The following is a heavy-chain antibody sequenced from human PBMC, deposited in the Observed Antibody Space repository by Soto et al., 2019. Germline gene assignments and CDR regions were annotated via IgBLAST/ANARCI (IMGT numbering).Heavy chain of an antibody. CDR2: IGTAGDT. J-gene: IGHJ6*02. V-gene: IGHV3-13*01. D-gene: IGHD3-3*01. Sequence: GGSLRLSCAASGFTFSSYDMHWVRQATGKGLEWVSAIGTAGDTYYPGSAKGRFTISRENAKNSLYLQMNSLRAEDTAVYYCARASRIGFLEWLLEYYYGMDVWGQGTTVTVSS. CDR1: GFTFSSYD. CDR3: ARASRIGFLEWLLEYYYGMDV.